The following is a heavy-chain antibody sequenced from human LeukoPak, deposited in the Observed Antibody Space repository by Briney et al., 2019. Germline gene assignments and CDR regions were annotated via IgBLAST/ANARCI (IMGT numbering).Heavy chain of an antibody. CDR2: LYYIGST. V-gene: IGHV4-61*01. D-gene: IGHD3-22*01. CDR3: ARYYDSTGSFDY. J-gene: IGHJ4*02. Sequence: SETLSLTCTLSGDSVSRSSYYWTWIRQPPGKGLEWIGYLYYIGSTNYNPSLKGRLTMSVDTSRNQFSLRLSSVIAADTAVYYCARYYDSTGSFDYWGQGTLVTVSS. CDR1: GDSVSRSSYY.